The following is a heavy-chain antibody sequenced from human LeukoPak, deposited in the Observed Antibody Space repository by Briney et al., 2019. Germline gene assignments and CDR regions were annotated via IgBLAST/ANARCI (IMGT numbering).Heavy chain of an antibody. Sequence: SVKVSCNASGGTFSSYAISWVRQAPGQGLEWMGGMIPIFGTANYAQKFQGRVTITADESTSTAYMELSSLRSEDTAVYYCARGYDFWSGTYYYMDVWGKGTTVTVSS. D-gene: IGHD3-3*01. CDR2: MIPIFGTA. V-gene: IGHV1-69*13. J-gene: IGHJ6*03. CDR3: ARGYDFWSGTYYYMDV. CDR1: GGTFSSYA.